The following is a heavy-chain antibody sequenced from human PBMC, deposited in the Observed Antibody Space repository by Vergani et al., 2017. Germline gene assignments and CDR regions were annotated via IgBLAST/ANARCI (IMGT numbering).Heavy chain of an antibody. CDR2: ISPDGSAT. D-gene: IGHD1-26*01. V-gene: IGHV3-7*01. J-gene: IGHJ6*03. CDR1: GFSLSRFW. CDR3: ARATVGSYYKGQTDYYYYMDV. Sequence: EVQLVESGGGLVQPGGSLRLSCAASGFSLSRFWMSWVRQAPEKGLEWVAHISPDGSATSYVDSVKGRFTISRDNAKNSLYLQMNSLRAEDTAVYYCARATVGSYYKGQTDYYYYMDVWGKGTTVTVSS.